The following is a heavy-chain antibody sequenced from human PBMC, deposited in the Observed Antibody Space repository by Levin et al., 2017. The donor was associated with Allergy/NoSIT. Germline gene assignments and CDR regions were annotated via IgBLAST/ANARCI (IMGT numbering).Heavy chain of an antibody. CDR2: INPKTGDT. V-gene: IGHV1-2*02. J-gene: IGHJ5*02. D-gene: IGHD6-6*01. CDR1: EYTFTGYY. Sequence: GASVKVSCKASEYTFTGYYLQWVRQAPGQGPEWMGWINPKTGDTNYAQKFQGRVTMTRDTSINTAYMELRSLTSDDTAVYYCARGHSASFNWFDPWGQGTLVTVSS. CDR3: ARGHSASFNWFDP.